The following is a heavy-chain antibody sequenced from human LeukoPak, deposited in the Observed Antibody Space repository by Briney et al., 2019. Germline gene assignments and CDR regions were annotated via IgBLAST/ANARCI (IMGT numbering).Heavy chain of an antibody. CDR2: ISGSGGST. D-gene: IGHD3-16*01. Sequence: PGGSLRLSCAASGFTFSSYAMSWVRQAPGKGLEWVSAISGSGGSTYYADSVEGRFTISRDNSKNTLYLQMNSLRAEDTAVYYCAKVGGGLRLGDIPLDYWGQGTLVTVSS. CDR3: AKVGGGLRLGDIPLDY. J-gene: IGHJ4*02. CDR1: GFTFSSYA. V-gene: IGHV3-23*01.